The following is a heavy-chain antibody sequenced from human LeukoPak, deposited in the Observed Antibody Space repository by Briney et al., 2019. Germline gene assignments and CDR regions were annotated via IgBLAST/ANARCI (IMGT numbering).Heavy chain of an antibody. J-gene: IGHJ4*02. Sequence: ASVKVSCKASGYTFTSYGISWVRQAPGQGLEWMGWISAYNGNTNYAQKFQGRVTMTEDTSTNTAYMELSSLRSEDTAVYYCLTLPTYYNDGTGYYSYDYWGQGTLVTVSS. CDR3: LTLPTYYNDGTGYYSYDY. CDR2: ISAYNGNT. CDR1: GYTFTSYG. D-gene: IGHD3-22*01. V-gene: IGHV1-18*01.